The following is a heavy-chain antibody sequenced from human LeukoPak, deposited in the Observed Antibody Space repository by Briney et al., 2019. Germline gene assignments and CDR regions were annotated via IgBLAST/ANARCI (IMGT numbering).Heavy chain of an antibody. D-gene: IGHD2-2*01. CDR1: GFTVSSNY. CDR3: ARAANYCSSTSCYLNWFDP. V-gene: IGHV3-66*02. J-gene: IGHJ5*02. Sequence: GGSLRLSCAASGFTVSSNYMSWVRQAPGKGLEWVSVIYSGGSTYYADSVKGRFTISRDNSKNTLYLQMNSLRAEDTAVYYCARAANYCSSTSCYLNWFDPWGQGTLVTVSS. CDR2: IYSGGST.